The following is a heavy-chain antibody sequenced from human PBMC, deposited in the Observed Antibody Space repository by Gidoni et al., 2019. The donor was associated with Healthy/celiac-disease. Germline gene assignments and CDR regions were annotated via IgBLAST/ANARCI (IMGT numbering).Heavy chain of an antibody. Sequence: EVQLLESGGGLVQPGGSLRLSCPASGFTFSTYAMSWVRQAPGKGLEWVSAISGSGGSTYYADSVKGRFTISRDNSKNTLYLQMNSLRAEDTAVYYCAKATRLGYSYGRYFDYWGQGTLVTVSS. CDR2: ISGSGGST. CDR1: GFTFSTYA. CDR3: AKATRLGYSYGRYFDY. J-gene: IGHJ4*02. V-gene: IGHV3-23*01. D-gene: IGHD5-18*01.